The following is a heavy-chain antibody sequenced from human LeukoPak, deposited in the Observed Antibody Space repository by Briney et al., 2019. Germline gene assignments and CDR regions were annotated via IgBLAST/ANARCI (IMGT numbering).Heavy chain of an antibody. CDR3: ARCYCSSSDCRTYYYAMDV. J-gene: IGHJ6*02. Sequence: GESLKISCKGSGYNFNSYWIGWVRQMPGKGLEWMGIIYPGDSDTRYSLSFRGQVTVSADKSINTAYLQWSSLEASDTAVYYCARCYCSSSDCRTYYYAMDVWGQGTTVTVSS. V-gene: IGHV5-51*01. CDR1: GYNFNSYW. CDR2: IYPGDSDT. D-gene: IGHD2-2*01.